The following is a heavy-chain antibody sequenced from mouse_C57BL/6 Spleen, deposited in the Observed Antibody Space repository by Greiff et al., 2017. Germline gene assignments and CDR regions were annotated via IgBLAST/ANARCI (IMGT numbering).Heavy chain of an antibody. V-gene: IGHV2-2*01. J-gene: IGHJ3*01. D-gene: IGHD6-1*01. CDR3: ARGVTNFAY. CDR2: IWSGGST. CDR1: GFSLTSYG. Sequence: VKLVESGPGLVQPSQSLSITCTVSGFSLTSYGVHWVRQSPGKGLEWLGVIWSGGSTDYNAAFISRLSISKDNSKSQVFFKMNSLQADDTAIYYCARGVTNFAYWGQGTLVTVSA.